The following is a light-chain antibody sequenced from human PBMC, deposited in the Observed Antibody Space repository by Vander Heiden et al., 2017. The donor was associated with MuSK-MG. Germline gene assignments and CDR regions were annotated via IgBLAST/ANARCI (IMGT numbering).Light chain of an antibody. Sequence: SYVLTQPPSVSVAPGQTARITCGGNNIESKSVHWYQQKPGQAPVVVVFDDSDRPSGIPERFSGSNSGNTATLTISRVEAGDEADYYCQVWARTSAQVVFGGGTQLTVL. CDR1: NIESKS. CDR3: QVWARTSAQVV. J-gene: IGLJ2*01. V-gene: IGLV3-21*02. CDR2: DDS.